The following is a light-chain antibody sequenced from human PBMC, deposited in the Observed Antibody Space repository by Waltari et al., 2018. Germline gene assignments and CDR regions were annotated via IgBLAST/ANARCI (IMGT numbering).Light chain of an antibody. CDR2: WAS. CDR3: QQYYRSRT. V-gene: IGKV4-1*01. Sequence: DIVLTQSPDSMAVYLRERATIDCKSSQSVFYRSDNKNYLAWSQKKPGQPPKLLFYWASTRESGVPDRFSASGSGTDFTLTINNLQAEDVAVYYCQQYYRSRTFGQGTKVEIK. CDR1: QSVFYRSDNKNY. J-gene: IGKJ1*01.